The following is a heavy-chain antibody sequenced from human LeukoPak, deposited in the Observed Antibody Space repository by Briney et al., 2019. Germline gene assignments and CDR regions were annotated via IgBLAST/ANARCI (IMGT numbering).Heavy chain of an antibody. J-gene: IGHJ6*04. CDR2: INPGNGNT. CDR3: ARMIGYYALDV. Sequence: ASVKVSCKASGYSFTGFGLHWVRQAPGQRLEWTGWINPGNGNTRHSQKFQGRVTITMDTSATTAYMELSSLRSEDTALYYCARMIGYYALDVWGKGTTVTVSS. V-gene: IGHV1-3*01. D-gene: IGHD3-10*02. CDR1: GYSFTGFG.